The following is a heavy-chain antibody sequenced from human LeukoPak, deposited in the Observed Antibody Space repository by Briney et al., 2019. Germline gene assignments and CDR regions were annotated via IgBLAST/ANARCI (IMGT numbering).Heavy chain of an antibody. CDR1: GFTFSNAW. CDR2: IKSKTDGGTT. Sequence: GGSLRLSCAASGFTFSNAWMSWVRQAPGKGLEWVGRIKSKTDGGTTDYAAPVKGRFTISRDDSKNTLYLQMNSLKTEDTAVYYCTTEFRITMIVVGRTREMGADAFDIWGQGTMVTVSS. V-gene: IGHV3-15*01. D-gene: IGHD3-22*01. CDR3: TTEFRITMIVVGRTREMGADAFDI. J-gene: IGHJ3*02.